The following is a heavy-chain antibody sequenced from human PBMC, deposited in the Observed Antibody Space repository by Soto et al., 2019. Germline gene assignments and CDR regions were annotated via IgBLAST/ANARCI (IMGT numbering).Heavy chain of an antibody. J-gene: IGHJ6*02. V-gene: IGHV1-69*01. Sequence: QVQLVQSGAEVKKPGSSVKVSCKASGGTFSSYAISWVRQAPGQGLEWMGGIIPIFGTANYAQKFQGRVTITADESTNTAYMELSSLRSEDTAVYYCASAPDFYDSSDYYYYYGMDVWGQGTTVTVSS. CDR2: IIPIFGTA. CDR3: ASAPDFYDSSDYYYYYGMDV. CDR1: GGTFSSYA. D-gene: IGHD3-22*01.